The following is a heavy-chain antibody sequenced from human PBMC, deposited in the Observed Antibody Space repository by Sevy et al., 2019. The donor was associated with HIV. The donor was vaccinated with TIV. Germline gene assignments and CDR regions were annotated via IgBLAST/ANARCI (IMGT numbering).Heavy chain of an antibody. CDR3: ARDPPETGPKYSYFMDV. V-gene: IGHV3-48*03. CDR1: GFTLSSHE. D-gene: IGHD3-9*01. CDR2: ISSGSSTK. J-gene: IGHJ6*03. Sequence: GGSLRLSCEASGFTLSSHEMNWVRQVPGKGLEWVSYISSGSSTKFYTDSVKGRFTISRDNAKNSLYLNMDSLRVEDTAVYYCARDPPETGPKYSYFMDVWGKGTTVTVSS.